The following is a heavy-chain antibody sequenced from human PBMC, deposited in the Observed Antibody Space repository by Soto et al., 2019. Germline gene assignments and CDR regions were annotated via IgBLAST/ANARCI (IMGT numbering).Heavy chain of an antibody. CDR3: TTGSGWYLFYYYGMDV. Sequence: PGGSLRLSCAASGFTFSNAWINWVRQAPGKGLEWVGRVKSKTDGGTTDYAAPVKGRFTISRDDSKNTLYLQMNSLKTEDTAVYYCTTGSGWYLFYYYGMDVWGQGTTVTVSS. CDR1: GFTFSNAW. CDR2: VKSKTDGGTT. J-gene: IGHJ6*02. D-gene: IGHD6-19*01. V-gene: IGHV3-15*07.